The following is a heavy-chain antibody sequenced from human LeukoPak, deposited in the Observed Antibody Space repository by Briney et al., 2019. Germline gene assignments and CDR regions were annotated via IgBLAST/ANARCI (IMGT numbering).Heavy chain of an antibody. CDR1: GFTFSSYA. V-gene: IGHV3-23*01. J-gene: IGHJ4*02. D-gene: IGHD4-11*01. CDR3: ARGGYSTYYFDY. Sequence: GGSLRLSCAASGFTFSSYAMSWVRQAPGKGVEWVSAISGSGGSTYYADSVKGRFTISRDNSKNTLYLQMNSLRAEDTAVYYCARGGYSTYYFDYWGQGTLVTVSS. CDR2: ISGSGGST.